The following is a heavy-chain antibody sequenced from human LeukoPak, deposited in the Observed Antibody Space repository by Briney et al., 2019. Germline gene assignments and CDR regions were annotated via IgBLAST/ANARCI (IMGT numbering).Heavy chain of an antibody. Sequence: SETLSLTCTVSGGSISSSTYYWSWIRQPPGKGLEWIGYIYYTGSTSYNPSLKSRFTMSLDASKNQFSLELNSVTPADTAVYYCARGGNYWPQWWFDPWGRGTLVSVSS. CDR1: GGSISSSTYY. V-gene: IGHV4-61*01. CDR2: IYYTGST. J-gene: IGHJ5*02. D-gene: IGHD1-26*01. CDR3: ARGGNYWPQWWFDP.